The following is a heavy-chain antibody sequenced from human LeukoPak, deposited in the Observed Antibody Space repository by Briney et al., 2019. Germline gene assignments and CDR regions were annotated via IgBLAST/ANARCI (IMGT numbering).Heavy chain of an antibody. Sequence: GGSLRLSCAPSGLTISRDSMHWVRQAPGKGLEWVSSISSSSSTKYYADSVKGRFTISRDNAKNSLYLQVSSLRDEDTAIYYCARMRGPTTGALDIWGPGTMVAVSS. D-gene: IGHD1-26*01. CDR3: ARMRGPTTGALDI. V-gene: IGHV3-48*02. CDR1: GLTISRDS. CDR2: ISSSSSTK. J-gene: IGHJ3*02.